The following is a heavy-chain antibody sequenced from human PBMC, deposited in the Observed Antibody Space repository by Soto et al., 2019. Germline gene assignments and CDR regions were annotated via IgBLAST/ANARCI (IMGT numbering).Heavy chain of an antibody. CDR1: GFTFSSYA. V-gene: IGHV3-23*01. J-gene: IGHJ4*02. D-gene: IGHD2-15*01. CDR3: AKEVDCSGGSCYSDY. Sequence: GGSLRLSCAASGFTFSSYAMSWVRQAPGKGLEWVSAISGSGGSTYYADSVKGQFTISRDNSKNTLYLQMNSLRAEDTAVYYCAKEVDCSGGSCYSDYWGQGTLVTVSS. CDR2: ISGSGGST.